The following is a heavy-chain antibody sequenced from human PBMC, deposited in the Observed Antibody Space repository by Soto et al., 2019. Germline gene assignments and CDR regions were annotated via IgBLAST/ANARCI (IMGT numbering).Heavy chain of an antibody. V-gene: IGHV4-59*12. CDR3: ARDFHRSSWYQVDY. D-gene: IGHD6-13*01. J-gene: IGHJ4*02. CDR1: GGSISSYY. Sequence: PSETLSLTCTVSGGSISSYYWSWIRQPPGKGLEWIGYIYYSGSTNYNPSLKSRVTISVDTSKNQFSLKLSSVTAADTAVYYCARDFHRSSWYQVDYWGQGTLDTFSS. CDR2: IYYSGST.